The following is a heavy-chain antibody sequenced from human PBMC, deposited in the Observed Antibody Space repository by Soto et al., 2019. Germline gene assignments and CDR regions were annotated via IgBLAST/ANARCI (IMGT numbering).Heavy chain of an antibody. CDR1: GFTLSNAW. J-gene: IGHJ4*02. CDR3: DPNWNFDY. CDR2: IKNKIEGGTT. Sequence: PGGSLRLSCAASGFTLSNAWVSWVRQAPGKGLEWVGRIKNKIEGGTTDYAAPVKGRFTISRDDSKNMLYLQMNSLITDDTAVYYCDPNWNFDYWGQGTLVTVSS. V-gene: IGHV3-15*01. D-gene: IGHD2-8*01.